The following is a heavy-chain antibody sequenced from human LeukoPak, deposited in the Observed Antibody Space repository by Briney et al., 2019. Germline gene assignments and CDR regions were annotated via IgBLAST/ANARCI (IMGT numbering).Heavy chain of an antibody. Sequence: GGSLRLSCAASGFTFSSYAMHWVRQAPGKGLEWVAVISYDGSNKYYADSVKGRFTISRDNSKNTLYLQMNSLRAEDTAVYYCARERYGDWAGGGSDFDYWGQGTLVTVSS. V-gene: IGHV3-30*04. D-gene: IGHD2-21*02. CDR1: GFTFSSYA. J-gene: IGHJ4*02. CDR2: ISYDGSNK. CDR3: ARERYGDWAGGGSDFDY.